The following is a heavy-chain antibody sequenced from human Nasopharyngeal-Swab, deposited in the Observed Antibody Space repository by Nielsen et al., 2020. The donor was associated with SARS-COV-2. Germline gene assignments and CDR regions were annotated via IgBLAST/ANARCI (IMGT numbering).Heavy chain of an antibody. Sequence: GESLKISCAASGFTFSDYEMNWVRQAPGKGLEWVSYIARDGSTIYYADSVKSRFTISRDNAKNSLYLQMNSLRAEDTAVYYCATEPPTTIGARPDYWGQGTLVTVSS. D-gene: IGHD6-6*01. CDR2: IARDGSTI. V-gene: IGHV3-48*03. CDR1: GFTFSDYE. CDR3: ATEPPTTIGARPDY. J-gene: IGHJ4*02.